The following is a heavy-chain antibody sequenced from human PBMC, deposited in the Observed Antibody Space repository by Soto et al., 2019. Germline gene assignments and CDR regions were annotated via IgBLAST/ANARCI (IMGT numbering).Heavy chain of an antibody. V-gene: IGHV3-15*07. Sequence: EVQLVESGGGLVEPGGSLRLSCAASGFTFNGAWMNWVRQGPGKGLEWVGRVKSKFEGGTIDYAAPVKGRFTISRDDSRNTVYLQMNCLTAEDTAMYYCSADLPDWGAYAFDYWGQGALVTVSS. CDR2: VKSKFEGGTI. J-gene: IGHJ4*02. CDR3: SADLPDWGAYAFDY. D-gene: IGHD3-16*01. CDR1: GFTFNGAW.